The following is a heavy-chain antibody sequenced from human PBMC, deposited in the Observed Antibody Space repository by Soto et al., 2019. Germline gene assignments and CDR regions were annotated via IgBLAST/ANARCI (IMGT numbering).Heavy chain of an antibody. J-gene: IGHJ4*02. D-gene: IGHD3-22*01. V-gene: IGHV2-26*01. CDR2: IFSNDEK. Sequence: VSGPTLVNPTATLTLTCTVSGFSLRNSRMGVSWIRQPPGKALEWLAHIFSNDEKSYSTPMKSRLTISKDTSKSPVVITMTNIAPVDTATYYGARIPYDSTGYGSPYWGQGSLVTVSS. CDR3: ARIPYDSTGYGSPY. CDR1: GFSLRNSRMG.